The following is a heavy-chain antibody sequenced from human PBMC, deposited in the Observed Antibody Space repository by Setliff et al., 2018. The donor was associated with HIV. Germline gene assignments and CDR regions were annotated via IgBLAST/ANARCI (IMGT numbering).Heavy chain of an antibody. CDR1: GYTFISYS. CDR2: VAPNNGNT. Sequence: ASVKVSCKASGYTFISYSISWVRQAPGQGLGWMGWVAPNNGNTKYAQNFQGRVSMTTTDTSTTTAYMALRSLRSDDTAVYYCARVRTLGTPVDAFDIWGQGTMVTVSS. V-gene: IGHV1-18*01. CDR3: ARVRTLGTPVDAFDI. J-gene: IGHJ3*02. D-gene: IGHD2-15*01.